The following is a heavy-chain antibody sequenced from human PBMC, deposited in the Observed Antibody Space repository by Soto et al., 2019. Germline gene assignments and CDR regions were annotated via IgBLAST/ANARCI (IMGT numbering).Heavy chain of an antibody. J-gene: IGHJ3*02. CDR3: ARDGAYCGGDCYSDAFDI. Sequence: EVQLVESGGGLIQPGGSLRLSCAASGFTVSSNYMSWVRQAPGKGLEWVSVIYSGGSTYYADSVKGRFTISRDNSKNTLYLQMNSLRAEDTAVYYCARDGAYCGGDCYSDAFDIWGQGTMVTVSS. CDR1: GFTVSSNY. D-gene: IGHD2-21*02. CDR2: IYSGGST. V-gene: IGHV3-53*01.